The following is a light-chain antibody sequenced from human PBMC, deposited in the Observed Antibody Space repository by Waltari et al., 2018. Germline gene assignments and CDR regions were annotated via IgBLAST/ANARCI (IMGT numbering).Light chain of an antibody. J-gene: IGLJ3*02. V-gene: IGLV3-21*04. CDR2: YDS. CDR1: NISGKS. Sequence: YVVTQPPSVSEAPGETARITCGGINISGKSVHRYQQKAGQAPVLVIHYDSDRPSGIPERFSGSNSGNTATLTISRVDAGDEADYFCLVWDTVSDHPVFGGGTKLTVL. CDR3: LVWDTVSDHPV.